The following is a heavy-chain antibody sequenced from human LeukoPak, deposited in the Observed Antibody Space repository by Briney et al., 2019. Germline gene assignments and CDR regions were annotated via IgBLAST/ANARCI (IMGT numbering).Heavy chain of an antibody. Sequence: GASVKVSCKASGYTFTAYYMHWVRQAPGQGPEWMGWINPNSGGTNYAQKFQGRVTMTRDTSISTAYMELSGLRSDDTAVYYCARDPPAYYDSSGYLDYWGQGTLVTVSS. J-gene: IGHJ4*02. D-gene: IGHD3-22*01. V-gene: IGHV1-2*02. CDR3: ARDPPAYYDSSGYLDY. CDR2: INPNSGGT. CDR1: GYTFTAYY.